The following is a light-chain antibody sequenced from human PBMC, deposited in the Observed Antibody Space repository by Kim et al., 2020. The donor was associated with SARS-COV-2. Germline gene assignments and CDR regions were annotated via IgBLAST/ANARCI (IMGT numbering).Light chain of an antibody. V-gene: IGKV3-15*01. Sequence: EIVMTQSPATLSVSPGERATLSCRASQSVSSNLAWYQQKTGQAPRLLIYGASTRATGIPARFSGSGSGTEFTLTISSLQSEDFAVYYCQQYNNRPPMYTFGQGTKLEI. J-gene: IGKJ2*01. CDR2: GAS. CDR3: QQYNNRPPMYT. CDR1: QSVSSN.